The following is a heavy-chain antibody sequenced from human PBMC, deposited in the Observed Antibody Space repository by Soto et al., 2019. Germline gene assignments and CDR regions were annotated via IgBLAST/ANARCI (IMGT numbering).Heavy chain of an antibody. J-gene: IGHJ4*02. CDR2: IYTSGST. CDR3: ARGGIQLSYAFDY. D-gene: IGHD5-18*01. CDR1: GTSVSNYY. V-gene: IGHV4-4*07. Sequence: LSLTCSVSGTSVSNYYWSWIRQPAGKGLEHIGRIYTSGSTSYNPSLKSRVTMSMDTSQTQIYLNLTSVTAADTAVYYCARGGIQLSYAFDYWGQGIQVTVSS.